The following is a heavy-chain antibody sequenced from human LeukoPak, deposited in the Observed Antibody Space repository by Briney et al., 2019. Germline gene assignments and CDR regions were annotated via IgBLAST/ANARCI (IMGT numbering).Heavy chain of an antibody. J-gene: IGHJ4*02. CDR3: ARRGNYDFWSGYLDY. D-gene: IGHD3-3*01. V-gene: IGHV4-39*01. CDR1: GGSISSGGYY. Sequence: SETLSLTCTVSGGSISSGGYYWTWIRQPPGKGLEWIGSIYYSGSTYYNPSLKSRVTISVDTSKNQFSLKLSSVTAADTAVYYCARRGNYDFWSGYLDYWGQGTLVTVSS. CDR2: IYYSGST.